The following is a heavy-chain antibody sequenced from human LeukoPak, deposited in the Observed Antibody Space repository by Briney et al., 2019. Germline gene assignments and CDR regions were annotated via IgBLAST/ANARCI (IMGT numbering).Heavy chain of an antibody. CDR1: GVSISSYY. V-gene: IGHV4-59*08. CDR2: IYYSGST. J-gene: IGHJ5*02. CDR3: ARHAERGYDRFDL. Sequence: SETLSLTCSVSGVSISSYYWSWVRQPPGKGLEWFGYIYYSGSTNYKSPLKSRVTMSGDTSKNQISLELRSVTAADTAVYYCARHAERGYDRFDLWGQGTLVTVSS. D-gene: IGHD5-12*01.